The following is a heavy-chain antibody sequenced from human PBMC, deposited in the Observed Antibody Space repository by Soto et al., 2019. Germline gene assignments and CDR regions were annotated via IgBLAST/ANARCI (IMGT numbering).Heavy chain of an antibody. Sequence: SETLSLTCTVSGGSISSGGYYWSWIRQHPGKGLEWIGYIYYSGSTYYNPSLKSRVTISVDTSKNQFSLKLSSVTAADTAVYYCARLAGVVITAWGQGTTVTVSS. D-gene: IGHD3-3*01. CDR1: GGSISSGGYY. J-gene: IGHJ6*02. CDR3: ARLAGVVITA. V-gene: IGHV4-30-4*08. CDR2: IYYSGST.